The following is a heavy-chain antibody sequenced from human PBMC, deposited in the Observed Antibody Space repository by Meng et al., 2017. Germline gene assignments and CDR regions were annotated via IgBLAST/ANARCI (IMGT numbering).Heavy chain of an antibody. V-gene: IGHV4-34*01. D-gene: IGHD3-10*01. Sequence: GSLRLSCAVYGGSFSGYYWSWIRQPPGKGLEWIGEINHSGSTNYNPSLKSRVTISLDTSKNQFSLKLSSVTAADTAVYYCARKRYYYGSGSEYYFDYWGQGTLVTVSS. CDR2: INHSGST. CDR1: GGSFSGYY. J-gene: IGHJ4*02. CDR3: ARKRYYYGSGSEYYFDY.